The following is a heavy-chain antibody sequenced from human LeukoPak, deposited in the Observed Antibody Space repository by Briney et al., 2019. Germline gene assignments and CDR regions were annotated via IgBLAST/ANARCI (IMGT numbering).Heavy chain of an antibody. Sequence: PGGSLRLSCSASGFTFSSYAMHRVRQAPGKGLEYVSAISSNGGSTYYADSVKGRFTISRDTSKNTLYLQISSLRVEDTAVYYCTVFGDSNHWGQGTLVTVSS. CDR3: TVFGDSNH. V-gene: IGHV3-64D*06. CDR1: GFTFSSYA. D-gene: IGHD4-17*01. J-gene: IGHJ5*02. CDR2: ISSNGGST.